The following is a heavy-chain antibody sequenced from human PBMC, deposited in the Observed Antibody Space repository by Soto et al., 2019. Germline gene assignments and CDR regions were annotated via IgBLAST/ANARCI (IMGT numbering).Heavy chain of an antibody. V-gene: IGHV3-30*18. CDR2: ISYDGSNK. D-gene: IGHD7-27*01. J-gene: IGHJ6*02. CDR1: GFTLSSYG. Sequence: QVQLVESGGGVVQPGRSLRLSCAASGFTLSSYGMHWVRQAPGKGLEWVAVISYDGSNKYYADSVKGRFTISRDNSKNPLYLQMNILRAEDTAVYYCAKDLLGPGRAYGMDVWGQGTTVTVSS. CDR3: AKDLLGPGRAYGMDV.